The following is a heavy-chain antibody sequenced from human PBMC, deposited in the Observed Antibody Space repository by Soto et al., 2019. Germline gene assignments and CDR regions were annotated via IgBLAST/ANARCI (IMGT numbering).Heavy chain of an antibody. J-gene: IGHJ4*02. V-gene: IGHV4-59*08. Sequence: PSETLSLTCTVSGGSISSYYWSWIRQPPGKGLEWIGYISYSGTTNYNPSLKSRVTISVDNAKNTLYLQMNSLRAEDTAVYYCERHLAGNRDYWGQGTLVTVSS. CDR1: GGSISSYY. CDR2: ISYSGTT. D-gene: IGHD3-3*02. CDR3: ERHLAGNRDY.